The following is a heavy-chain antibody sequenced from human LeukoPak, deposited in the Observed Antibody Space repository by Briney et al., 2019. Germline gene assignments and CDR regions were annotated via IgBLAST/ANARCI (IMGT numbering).Heavy chain of an antibody. D-gene: IGHD5-24*01. CDR1: GFTFSNYW. CDR3: ARASDPWLQLT. CDR2: IKQDGSAK. V-gene: IGHV3-7*05. J-gene: IGHJ5*02. Sequence: GGSLRLSCAASGFTFSNYWMIWVRQAPGKGLEWVGNIKQDGSAKRYADSVRGRFTISRDNAQTSLYLQMNSLRAEDTAVYYCARASDPWLQLTWGEGTLVTVSS.